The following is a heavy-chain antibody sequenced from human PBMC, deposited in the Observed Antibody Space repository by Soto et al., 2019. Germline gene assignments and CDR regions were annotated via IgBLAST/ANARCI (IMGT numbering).Heavy chain of an antibody. CDR2: ITRNSGSI. Sequence: EVQLVESGGGLVQPGRSLRLSCAASGFTFGDYAMHWVRQAPGKGLEWVSRITRNSGSIDYADSVKGRFTISRDNTKNSLYLQMNSLRPEDTALYYCARGGYSSDWYLGYWGQGTLVTVSS. D-gene: IGHD6-19*01. V-gene: IGHV3-9*01. J-gene: IGHJ4*02. CDR1: GFTFGDYA. CDR3: ARGGYSSDWYLGY.